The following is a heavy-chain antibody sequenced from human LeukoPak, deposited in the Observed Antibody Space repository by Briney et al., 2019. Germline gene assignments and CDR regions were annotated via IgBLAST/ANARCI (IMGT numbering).Heavy chain of an antibody. Sequence: TGGSLRLSCAASGFTFSRYSMNWVRQAPGKGLEWVASISGSSSYKYYADSVKGRFTISRDNAKNSLYLQMNSLRAEDTAVYDCARDFYDTSGYYYDYWGQGTLVTVSS. V-gene: IGHV3-21*01. CDR1: GFTFSRYS. CDR2: ISGSSSYK. CDR3: ARDFYDTSGYYYDY. D-gene: IGHD3-22*01. J-gene: IGHJ4*02.